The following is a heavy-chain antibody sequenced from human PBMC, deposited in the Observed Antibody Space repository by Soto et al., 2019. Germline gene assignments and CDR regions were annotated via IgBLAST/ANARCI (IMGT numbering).Heavy chain of an antibody. D-gene: IGHD6-19*01. CDR3: ARGRSVAVAGTGYYYYYGMDV. Sequence: GASVKVSCKASGYTFTSYDINWVRQATGQGLEWMGWMNPNSGNTGYAQKFQGRVTMTRNTSISTAYMELSSLRSEDTAVYYCARGRSVAVAGTGYYYYYGMDVWGQGTTVTVSS. CDR2: MNPNSGNT. CDR1: GYTFTSYD. J-gene: IGHJ6*02. V-gene: IGHV1-8*01.